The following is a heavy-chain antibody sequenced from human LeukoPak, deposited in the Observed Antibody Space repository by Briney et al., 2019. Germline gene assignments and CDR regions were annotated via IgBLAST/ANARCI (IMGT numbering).Heavy chain of an antibody. CDR3: AKDPAFYYDSSGYYVY. D-gene: IGHD3-22*01. Sequence: GASLRLSCAASGFTFGRYAMSWVRQAPGKGLEWVSATSGSGGRTYYADSVKGRFTISRDNSKNTLFLQMNSLRAEDTAVYYCAKDPAFYYDSSGYYVYWGQGTLVTVSS. CDR1: GFTFGRYA. V-gene: IGHV3-23*01. J-gene: IGHJ4*02. CDR2: TSGSGGRT.